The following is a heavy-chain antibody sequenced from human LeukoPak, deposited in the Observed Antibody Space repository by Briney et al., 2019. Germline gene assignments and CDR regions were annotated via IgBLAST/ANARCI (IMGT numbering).Heavy chain of an antibody. V-gene: IGHV3-33*01. Sequence: GRSLRLSCAASGFTFSSYGMHWVRQAPGKGLEWVAVIWYDGSNKYYADSVKGRFTISRDNSKNTLYLQMNSLRAEDTAVYYCARGPSSGNWFDPWGQGALVTVSS. J-gene: IGHJ5*02. D-gene: IGHD6-19*01. CDR1: GFTFSSYG. CDR3: ARGPSSGNWFDP. CDR2: IWYDGSNK.